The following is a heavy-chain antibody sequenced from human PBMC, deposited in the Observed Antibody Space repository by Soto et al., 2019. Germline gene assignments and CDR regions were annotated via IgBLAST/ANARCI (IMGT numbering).Heavy chain of an antibody. V-gene: IGHV3-30-3*01. CDR3: LLSDEEAGVAAAGPDYYYYGMDV. CDR1: GFTFSSYA. CDR2: ISYDGSNK. J-gene: IGHJ6*02. D-gene: IGHD6-13*01. Sequence: GGSLRLSCAASGFTFSSYAMHWVRQAPGKGLEWVAVISYDGSNKYYADSVKGRFTISRDNSKNTLYLQMNSLRAEDTAVYYCLLSDEEAGVAAAGPDYYYYGMDVWGQGTTVTVSS.